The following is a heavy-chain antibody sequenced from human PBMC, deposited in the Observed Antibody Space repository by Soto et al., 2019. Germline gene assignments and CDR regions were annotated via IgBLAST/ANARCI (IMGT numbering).Heavy chain of an antibody. CDR3: ARDPRIAARWASGMDV. Sequence: QVQLVQSGAEVKKPGSSVKVSCKASGGTFSSYAISWVRQAPGQGLEWMGGIIPIFGTANYAQKFQGRVTITADESTSTAYMELSSPSSEDTAVYYCARDPRIAARWASGMDVWGQGTTVTVSS. CDR1: GGTFSSYA. J-gene: IGHJ6*02. CDR2: IIPIFGTA. V-gene: IGHV1-69*12. D-gene: IGHD6-6*01.